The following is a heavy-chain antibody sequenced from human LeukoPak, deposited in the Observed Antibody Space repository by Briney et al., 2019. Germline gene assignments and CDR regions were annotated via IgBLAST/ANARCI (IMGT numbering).Heavy chain of an antibody. CDR1: GGSISSSSYY. Sequence: SETLSLTCTVSGGSISSSSYYWGWIRQPPGKGLEWIGSIYYSGSTYYNPSLKSRVTISVDTSKNQFSLKLSSVTTADTAVYYCARHGNGYYYMDVWGKGTTVTISS. J-gene: IGHJ6*03. D-gene: IGHD4-23*01. CDR3: ARHGNGYYYMDV. CDR2: IYYSGST. V-gene: IGHV4-39*07.